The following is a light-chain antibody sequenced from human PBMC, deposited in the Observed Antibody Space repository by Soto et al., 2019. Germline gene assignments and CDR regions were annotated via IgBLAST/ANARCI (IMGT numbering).Light chain of an antibody. CDR2: EVS. J-gene: IGLJ1*01. CDR3: NSYTSSNTYV. CDR1: SSDVGSYNR. V-gene: IGLV2-18*02. Sequence: QSALTQPPSVSGSPGQSVTISCTGTSSDVGSYNRVSWYQQPPGTAPKLMIYEVSNRPSGVPDRFSGSKSGNTASPTISGLQPEDEADYYCNSYTSSNTYVFGTGTKVTVL.